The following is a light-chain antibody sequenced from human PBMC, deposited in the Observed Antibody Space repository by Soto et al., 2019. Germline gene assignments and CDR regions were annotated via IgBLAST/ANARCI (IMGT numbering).Light chain of an antibody. J-gene: IGLJ2*01. CDR1: SSNIGAGYD. V-gene: IGLV1-40*01. CDR2: GNS. CDR3: QSYDSSLSAVV. Sequence: QSVLTQPPSVSGAPGQRGTISCTGSSSNIGAGYDVHWYQQLPGTAPKLLIYGNSNRPSGVPDRFSGSKSGTSASLAITGLRAEDEADYYCQSYDSSLSAVVFGGGTKLTVL.